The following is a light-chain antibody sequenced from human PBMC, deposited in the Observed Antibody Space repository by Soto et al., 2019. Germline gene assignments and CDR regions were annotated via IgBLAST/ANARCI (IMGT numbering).Light chain of an antibody. CDR3: QQRSNWPVT. Sequence: EILFTQTPGTLSFFSGEKATPSCRASQSVSRYLAWYQQKPGQAPRLLIYDASTRATGISARFSGSGSGTDFTLTISSLEPEDFAMYYCQQRSNWPVTFGQGTKVDIK. J-gene: IGKJ1*01. CDR1: QSVSRY. CDR2: DAS. V-gene: IGKV3-11*01.